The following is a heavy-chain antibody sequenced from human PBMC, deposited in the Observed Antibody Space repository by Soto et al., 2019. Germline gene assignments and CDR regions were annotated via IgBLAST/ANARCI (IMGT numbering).Heavy chain of an antibody. V-gene: IGHV1-3*01. CDR2: INAGNGNT. J-gene: IGHJ4*02. Sequence: ASVKVSCKASGYTFTSYAMHWVRQAPGQRLEWMGWINAGNGNTKYSQKLQGRVTITRDTSASTAYMELSSLRSEDTAVYYCERGYCSSTSCYFLDYWGQGTLVTVSS. D-gene: IGHD2-2*01. CDR1: GYTFTSYA. CDR3: ERGYCSSTSCYFLDY.